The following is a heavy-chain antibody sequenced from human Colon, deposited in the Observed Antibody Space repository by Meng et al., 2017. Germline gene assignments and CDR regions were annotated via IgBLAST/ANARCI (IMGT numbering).Heavy chain of an antibody. D-gene: IGHD6-19*01. Sequence: QPQLQESGPGLVKPSEALSPTCSVSGGSISTSGYYWGWIRQPPGKGLEWIGSIGHSGFTYYTPSLKSRVTVSIDTSKSQFSLMLTSVTAADTAVYYCVRSSGWVRTGFDPWGQGTLVTVSS. J-gene: IGHJ5*02. CDR1: GGSISTSGYY. V-gene: IGHV4-39*01. CDR2: IGHSGFT. CDR3: VRSSGWVRTGFDP.